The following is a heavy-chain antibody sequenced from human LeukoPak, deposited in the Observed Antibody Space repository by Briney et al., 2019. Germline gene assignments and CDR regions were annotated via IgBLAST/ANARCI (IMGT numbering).Heavy chain of an antibody. CDR3: ARMGTKDPHHYYYYGMDV. CDR1: GGSISSYY. D-gene: IGHD5-24*01. V-gene: IGHV4-59*01. Sequence: SETLSLTCTVSGGSISSYYWSWIRQPPGKGLEWIGYIYYSGSTNYNPSLKSRVTISVDTSKNQFSLKLSSVTAADTAVYYCARMGTKDPHHYYYYGMDVWGQGTTVTVSS. CDR2: IYYSGST. J-gene: IGHJ6*02.